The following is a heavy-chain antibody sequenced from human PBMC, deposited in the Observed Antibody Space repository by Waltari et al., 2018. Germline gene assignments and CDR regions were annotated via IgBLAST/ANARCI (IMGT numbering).Heavy chain of an antibody. CDR2: IGGTHSNI. CDR1: GFRFSDSD. V-gene: IGHV3-21*03. D-gene: IGHD3-10*01. CDR3: TRDLYGSGGDWFDP. Sequence: EERLVESGGGLVKPGGSLRLSCFASGFRFSDSDMNWVRQAPGTGLEWLSSIGGTHSNIFYAESVRGRFTVSRDNSKNSLYLEMSNVRAEDTGLYYCTRDLYGSGGDWFDPWGQGTLVTVSS. J-gene: IGHJ5*02.